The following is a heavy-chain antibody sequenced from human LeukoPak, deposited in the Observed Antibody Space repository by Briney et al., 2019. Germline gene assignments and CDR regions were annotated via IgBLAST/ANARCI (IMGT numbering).Heavy chain of an antibody. Sequence: KPGGSLRLSCAASGFTCSSYSMNWVRQAPGKGLEWVSSISSSSSYIYYADSVKGRFTISRDNAKNSLYLQMNSLRAEDTAVYYCARVQQLAQMGAFDIWGQGTMVTVSS. D-gene: IGHD6-13*01. V-gene: IGHV3-21*01. CDR2: ISSSSSYI. CDR3: ARVQQLAQMGAFDI. CDR1: GFTCSSYS. J-gene: IGHJ3*02.